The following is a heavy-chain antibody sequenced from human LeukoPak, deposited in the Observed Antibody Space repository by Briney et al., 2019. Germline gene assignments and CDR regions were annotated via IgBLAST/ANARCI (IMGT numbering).Heavy chain of an antibody. V-gene: IGHV3-30*18. Sequence: GRSLRLSCAASGFTFSSYGMLWVRQAPGKGLEWVAVISYDGSNKYYADSVKGRFTISRDNSKNTLYLQMNSLRAEDTAVYYCAKDQDSYMVRGVIRGYYYYGMDVWGKGTTVTVSS. J-gene: IGHJ6*04. CDR1: GFTFSSYG. CDR3: AKDQDSYMVRGVIRGYYYYGMDV. CDR2: ISYDGSNK. D-gene: IGHD3-10*01.